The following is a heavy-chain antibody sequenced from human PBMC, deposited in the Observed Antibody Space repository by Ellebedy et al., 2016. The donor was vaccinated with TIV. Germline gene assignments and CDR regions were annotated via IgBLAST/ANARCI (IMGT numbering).Heavy chain of an antibody. J-gene: IGHJ4*02. Sequence: GSLRLXCTVSGGSISSSSYYWGWIRQPPGKGLEWIGSIYHSGSTYYNPSLKSRVTISVDTSKNQFSLKLSSVTAADTAVYYCARGVSDYYDSSGFDYWGQGTLVTVSS. D-gene: IGHD3-22*01. V-gene: IGHV4-39*07. CDR3: ARGVSDYYDSSGFDY. CDR1: GGSISSSSYY. CDR2: IYHSGST.